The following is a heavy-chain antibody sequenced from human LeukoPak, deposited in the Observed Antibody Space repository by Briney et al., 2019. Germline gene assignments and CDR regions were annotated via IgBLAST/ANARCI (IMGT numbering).Heavy chain of an antibody. J-gene: IGHJ4*02. V-gene: IGHV1-18*01. Sequence: ASVKVSCKASGYTFTSYGISWVRQAPGQGLEWMGWISAYNGNTNYAQKLQGRVTMTTDTSTSTAYMELRSLRTDDTAVYYCARVYCSGCSCYQQGDYWGQGTLVTVSS. CDR2: ISAYNGNT. D-gene: IGHD2-15*01. CDR3: ARVYCSGCSCYQQGDY. CDR1: GYTFTSYG.